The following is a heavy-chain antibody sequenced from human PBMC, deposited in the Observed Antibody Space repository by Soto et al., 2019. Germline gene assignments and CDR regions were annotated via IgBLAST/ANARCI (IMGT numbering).Heavy chain of an antibody. Sequence: SETLSLTCAVYGGSFSGYYWSWIRQPPGKGLEWIGEINHSGSTNYNPSLKSRVTISVDTSKNQFSLKLSSVTAADTAVYYCASVENILEWPPWDYYYYYMDVWGKGTTVTVSS. CDR2: INHSGST. CDR1: GGSFSGYY. D-gene: IGHD3-3*01. V-gene: IGHV4-34*01. J-gene: IGHJ6*03. CDR3: ASVENILEWPPWDYYYYYMDV.